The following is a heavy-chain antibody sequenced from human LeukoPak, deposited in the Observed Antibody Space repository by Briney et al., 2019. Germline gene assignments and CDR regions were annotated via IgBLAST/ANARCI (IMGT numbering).Heavy chain of an antibody. Sequence: PGGSLRLSCAASGFTFSSYGMHWVRQAPGKGLEWVAFIRYDGTNKYYADSVKGRFTISRDNSKNTLYLQMNSLRAEDTAVYYCAKSPSDITIFGVVIIHPFDYWGQGTLVTVSS. CDR3: AKSPSDITIFGVVIIHPFDY. CDR2: IRYDGTNK. CDR1: GFTFSSYG. D-gene: IGHD3-3*01. V-gene: IGHV3-30*02. J-gene: IGHJ4*02.